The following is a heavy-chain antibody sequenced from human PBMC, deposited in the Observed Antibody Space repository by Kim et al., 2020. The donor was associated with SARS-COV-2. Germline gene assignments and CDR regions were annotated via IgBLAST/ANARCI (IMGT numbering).Heavy chain of an antibody. D-gene: IGHD6-25*01. Sequence: GGSLRLSCAASGFTFSEYWMHWVRQVTGKGLVWVSPIIPAGSSTSPAASEKGRFTITRDNAKNTLHLLKNRLGAEATVVYYAACALTPGQHWGQ. CDR1: GFTFSEYW. V-gene: IGHV3-74*01. J-gene: IGHJ1*01. CDR2: IIPAGSST. CDR3: ACALTPGQH.